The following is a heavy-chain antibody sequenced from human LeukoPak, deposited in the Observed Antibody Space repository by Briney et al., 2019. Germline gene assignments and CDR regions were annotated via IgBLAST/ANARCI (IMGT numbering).Heavy chain of an antibody. CDR2: ISSSSTVK. Sequence: GGSLRLSCAASGFTFSSYSMNWVRQAPGKGLEWVSYISSSSTVKYYADSVEGRFTISRDNAKNSLYLQLNSLRAEDTAVYYCARDDSASRASDWGQGTLVTVSS. CDR1: GFTFSSYS. V-gene: IGHV3-48*04. CDR3: ARDDSASRASD. D-gene: IGHD1-26*01. J-gene: IGHJ4*02.